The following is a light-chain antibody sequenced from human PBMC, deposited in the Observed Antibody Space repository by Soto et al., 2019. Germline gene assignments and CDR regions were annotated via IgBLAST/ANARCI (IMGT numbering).Light chain of an antibody. CDR3: SSYTSSSTLYV. CDR2: EVN. CDR1: SSDVGSYTY. V-gene: IGLV2-14*01. J-gene: IGLJ1*01. Sequence: QSALTQPASVSGSARQSITISYTGASSDVGSYTYVSWYQQHPGKAPKLMIYEVNNRPSGVSNRFSGSKSGNTASLTISGLQAEDEADYYCSSYTSSSTLYVFGTGTKVTVL.